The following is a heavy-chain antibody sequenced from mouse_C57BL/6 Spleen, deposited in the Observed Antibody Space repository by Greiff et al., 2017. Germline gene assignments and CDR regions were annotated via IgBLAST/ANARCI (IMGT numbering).Heavy chain of an antibody. CDR2: IDPSDSYT. CDR3: ARAERLVPYYFDY. Sequence: QVQLQQPGAELVKPGASVKLSCKASGYTFTSYWMQWVKQRPGQGLEWIGEIDPSDSYTNYNQQFKGKATVTVDTSSSTAYMQLSSLTSADSAVYYCARAERLVPYYFDYWGQGTTLTVSS. J-gene: IGHJ2*01. D-gene: IGHD2-4*01. CDR1: GYTFTSYW. V-gene: IGHV1-50*01.